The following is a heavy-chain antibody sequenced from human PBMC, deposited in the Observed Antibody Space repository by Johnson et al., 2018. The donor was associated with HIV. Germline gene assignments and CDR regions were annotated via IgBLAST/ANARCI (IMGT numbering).Heavy chain of an antibody. CDR1: GFTFSSYG. CDR2: ISYDGSNK. CDR3: AKARGIVGATGAFDI. J-gene: IGHJ3*02. V-gene: IGHV3-30*18. Sequence: VQVVESGGGVVQPGRSLRLSCAASGFTFSSYGMHWVRQAPGKGLEWVAVISYDGSNKYYADSVKGRFTISRDNSKNTLYLQMNSLRAEDTAVYYCAKARGIVGATGAFDIWGQGTMVTVSS. D-gene: IGHD1-26*01.